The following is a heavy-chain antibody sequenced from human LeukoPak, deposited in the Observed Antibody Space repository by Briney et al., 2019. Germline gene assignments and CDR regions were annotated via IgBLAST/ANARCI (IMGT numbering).Heavy chain of an antibody. CDR1: GYTFTSFG. J-gene: IGHJ4*02. D-gene: IGHD6-6*01. CDR2: ISAYDGNT. Sequence: ASVKVSCKASGYTFTSFGFSWVRQAPGQGLEWMGWISAYDGNTNYAQQLQGRVTMTRDTSTSTVYMELSSLRSEDTAVYYCARDLMRSSSSHDHYYFDYWGQGTLVTVSS. V-gene: IGHV1-18*01. CDR3: ARDLMRSSSSHDHYYFDY.